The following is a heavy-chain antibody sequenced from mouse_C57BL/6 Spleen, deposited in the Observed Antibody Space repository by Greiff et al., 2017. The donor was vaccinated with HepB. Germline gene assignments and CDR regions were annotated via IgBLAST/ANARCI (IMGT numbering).Heavy chain of an antibody. CDR3: ARDRGNYVGYYAMDY. J-gene: IGHJ4*01. CDR2: ISDGGSYT. D-gene: IGHD2-1*01. CDR1: GFTFSSYA. Sequence: DVMLVESGGGLVKPGGSLKLSCAASGFTFSSYAMSWVRQTPEKRLEWVATISDGGSYTYYPDNVKGRFTISRDNAKNNLYLQMSHLKSEDTAMYYCARDRGNYVGYYAMDYWGQGTSVTVSS. V-gene: IGHV5-4*01.